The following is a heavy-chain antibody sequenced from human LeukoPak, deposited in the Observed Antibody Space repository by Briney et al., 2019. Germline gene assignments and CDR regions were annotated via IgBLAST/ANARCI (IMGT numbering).Heavy chain of an antibody. V-gene: IGHV1-46*01. CDR1: GYTFTSYY. J-gene: IGHJ4*02. D-gene: IGHD6-19*01. CDR3: ARVIAVAGSTVDY. Sequence: ASVKVSCKASGYTFTSYYMHWVRQAPGQGLEWMGIINPSGGSTSYAQKFQGRVTMTRDTSTSTAYMELRSLRSDDTAVYYCARVIAVAGSTVDYWGQGTLVTVSS. CDR2: INPSGGST.